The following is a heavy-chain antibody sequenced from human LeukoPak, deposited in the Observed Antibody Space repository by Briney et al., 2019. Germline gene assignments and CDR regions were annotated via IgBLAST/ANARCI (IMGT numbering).Heavy chain of an antibody. J-gene: IGHJ6*02. V-gene: IGHV4-34*01. CDR1: GGSFSGYY. D-gene: IGHD4-17*01. CDR3: AREDPQTTVPEGLDV. Sequence: SDTLSLTCAVYGGSFSGYYWSWIRQPPGKGLEWIGEIKHSGSTNYNPSLKSRVTISVDTSKNQFSLKLTSVTAADTAVYYCAREDPQTTVPEGLDVWGQGTTVTVSS. CDR2: IKHSGST.